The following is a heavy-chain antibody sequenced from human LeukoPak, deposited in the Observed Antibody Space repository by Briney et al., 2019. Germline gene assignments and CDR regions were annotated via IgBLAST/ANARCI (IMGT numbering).Heavy chain of an antibody. CDR3: AKAPGGIVAY. CDR1: GFTVSSNY. J-gene: IGHJ4*02. CDR2: IYSDNT. Sequence: PGGSLRLSCTVSGFTVSSNYMSWVRQAPGKGLEWVSFIYSDNTHYSDSVKGRFTISRDNSKNTLYLQMNSLRAEDTAVYYCAKAPGGIVAYWGQGTLVTVSS. V-gene: IGHV3-53*01. D-gene: IGHD3-16*01.